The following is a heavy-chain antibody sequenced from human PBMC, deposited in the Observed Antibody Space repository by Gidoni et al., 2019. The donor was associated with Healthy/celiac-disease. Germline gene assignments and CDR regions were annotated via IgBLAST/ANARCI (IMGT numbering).Heavy chain of an antibody. CDR2: INHSGST. D-gene: IGHD3-10*01. CDR3: ARVSYGSGRSEAGYGMDV. CDR1: GGSFSGYY. J-gene: IGHJ6*02. Sequence: QVQLQQWGAGLLKPSETLSLTCAVYGGSFSGYYWSWIRPPPGKGLEWIGEINHSGSTNYNPSLKSRVTISVDTSKNQFSLKLSSVTAADTAVYYCARVSYGSGRSEAGYGMDVWGQGTTVTVSS. V-gene: IGHV4-34*01.